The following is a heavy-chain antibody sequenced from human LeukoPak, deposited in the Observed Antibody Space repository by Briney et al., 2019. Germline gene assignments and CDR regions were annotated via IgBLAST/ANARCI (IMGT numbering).Heavy chain of an antibody. Sequence: GSLRLSCAASGFTFSSYSMNWVRQAPGKGLEWVSYISSSSSTIYYADSVKGRFTISRDNAKNSLYLQMNSLRAEDTAVYYCARDGHEVGAPKKFGYWGQGTLVTVSS. CDR3: ARDGHEVGAPKKFGY. D-gene: IGHD1-26*01. V-gene: IGHV3-48*04. CDR1: GFTFSSYS. CDR2: ISSSSSTI. J-gene: IGHJ4*02.